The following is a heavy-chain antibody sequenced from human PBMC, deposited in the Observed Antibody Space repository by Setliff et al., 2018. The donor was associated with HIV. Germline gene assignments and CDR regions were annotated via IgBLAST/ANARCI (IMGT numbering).Heavy chain of an antibody. Sequence: ASVKVSCKASGYSFTDFFIHWVRQAPGQGLEWMGIINPSGGSTTYAQKFQGRVSMTRDTSTSTVYMDLSSLRSEDTAVYYCAKDMNRGGYSDSSPHDFWGQGTLVTAPQ. J-gene: IGHJ4*02. V-gene: IGHV1-46*01. CDR2: INPSGGST. CDR1: GYSFTDFF. CDR3: AKDMNRGGYSDSSPHDF. D-gene: IGHD3-22*01.